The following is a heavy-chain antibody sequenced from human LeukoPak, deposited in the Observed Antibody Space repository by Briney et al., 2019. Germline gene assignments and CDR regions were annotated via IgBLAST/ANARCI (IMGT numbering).Heavy chain of an antibody. CDR1: GFTVSSNY. CDR3: AKSGY. CDR2: IYIGGNT. J-gene: IGHJ4*02. Sequence: GGSLRVSCVASGFTVSSNYMTWVRQAPGKGLEWVSIIYIGGNTYYADSVKGRFTISRDNSKNTLYLQMNSLRAEDTAVYYCAKSGYWGQGTLVTVSS. V-gene: IGHV3-53*01.